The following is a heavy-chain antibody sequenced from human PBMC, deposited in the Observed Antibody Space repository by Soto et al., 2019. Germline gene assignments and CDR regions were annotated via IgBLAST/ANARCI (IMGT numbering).Heavy chain of an antibody. Sequence: PSETLSLTCTVSGGSISSSSYYWGWIRQPPGKGLEWIGYIYSSGNTNYNPSLNSRVSISVDMSKNQVSLRLTSVTAADTAVYYCARDTNWGYFDSWGQGAVVTVSS. CDR3: ARDTNWGYFDS. V-gene: IGHV4-61*05. J-gene: IGHJ4*02. CDR2: IYSSGNT. CDR1: GGSISSSSYY. D-gene: IGHD3-16*01.